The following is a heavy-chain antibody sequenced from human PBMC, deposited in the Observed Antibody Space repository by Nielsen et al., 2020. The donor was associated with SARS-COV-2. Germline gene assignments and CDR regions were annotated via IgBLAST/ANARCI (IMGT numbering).Heavy chain of an antibody. CDR3: AKSVFYWFDS. J-gene: IGHJ5*01. CDR1: GFPLRNYA. V-gene: IGHV3-23*01. Sequence: GGSLRLSCAASGFPLRNYAITWVRQAPGKVLEWVSAIGGSGGSTFYADSVKGRFTISRDTSTNTLYLQMNSLRAEDTAVYYCAKSVFYWFDSWGQGTLVTVSS. CDR2: IGGSGGST. D-gene: IGHD2/OR15-2a*01.